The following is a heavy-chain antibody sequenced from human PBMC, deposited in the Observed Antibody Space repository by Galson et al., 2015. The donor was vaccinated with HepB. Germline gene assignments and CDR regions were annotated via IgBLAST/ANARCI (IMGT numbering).Heavy chain of an antibody. CDR2: IIPILGIA. Sequence: SVKVSCQASGGTFSSYTISWVRQAPGQGLEWMGRIIPILGIANYAQKFQGRVTITADKSTSTAYMELSSLRSEDTAVYYCARDLGYYDSSGYYHNWFDPWGQGTLVTVSS. CDR3: ARDLGYYDSSGYYHNWFDP. CDR1: GGTFSSYT. J-gene: IGHJ5*02. V-gene: IGHV1-69*04. D-gene: IGHD3-22*01.